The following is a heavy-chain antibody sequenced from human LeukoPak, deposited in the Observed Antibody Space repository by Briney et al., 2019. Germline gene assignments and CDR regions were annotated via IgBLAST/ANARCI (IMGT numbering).Heavy chain of an antibody. CDR3: ARGSWQQLAGASDY. J-gene: IGHJ4*02. CDR1: GGSISSGGYY. V-gene: IGHV4-39*07. Sequence: SETLSLTCTVSGGSISSGGYYWSWIRQPPGKGLEWIGSIYYSGSTYYNPSLKSRVTISVDTSKNQFSLKLSSVTAADTAVYYCARGSWQQLAGASDYWGQGTLVTVSS. CDR2: IYYSGST. D-gene: IGHD6-13*01.